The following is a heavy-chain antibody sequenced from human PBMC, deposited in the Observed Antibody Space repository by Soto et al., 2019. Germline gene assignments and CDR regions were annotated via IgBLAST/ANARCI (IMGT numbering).Heavy chain of an antibody. D-gene: IGHD5-18*01. CDR1: GGTFSSYA. CDR3: AGGEYSYGVRDYNGMDV. Sequence: SVKVSCKASGGTFSSYAISWVRQAPGQGLEWMGGIIPIFGTANYAQKFQGRVTITADESTSIAYMELSSLRSEDTAVYYCAGGEYSYGVRDYNGMDVWGQGTTVTVSS. CDR2: IIPIFGTA. V-gene: IGHV1-69*13. J-gene: IGHJ6*02.